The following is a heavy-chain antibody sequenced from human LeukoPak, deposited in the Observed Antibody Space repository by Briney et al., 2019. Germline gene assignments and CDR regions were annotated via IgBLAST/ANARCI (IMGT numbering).Heavy chain of an antibody. CDR1: GFTFSSYG. CDR2: IWYDGSNK. V-gene: IGHV3-33*01. CDR3: ARHRVVPDPSNPYDYYYYMDV. D-gene: IGHD2-2*01. Sequence: GGSLRLSCAASGFTFSSYGMHWVRQAPGKGLEWVAVIWYDGSNKYYADSVKSRFTISRDNSKNTLYLQMNSLRAEDTAVYYCARHRVVPDPSNPYDYYYYMDVWGKGTTVTVSS. J-gene: IGHJ6*03.